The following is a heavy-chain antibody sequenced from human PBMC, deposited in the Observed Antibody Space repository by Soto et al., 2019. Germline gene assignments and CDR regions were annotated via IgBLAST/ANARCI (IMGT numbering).Heavy chain of an antibody. Sequence: VQLVESGGGLIQPGGSLRLSCGASGFTVSNNSMSWVRQAPGTGLAWVSHIYSGGSTCYADSVKGRFTISRDYSTNPLYLQMNAWRAEDTAVYYCSRCLGDLSLSAFDIWGQGTLVTVSS. CDR3: SRCLGDLSLSAFDI. D-gene: IGHD3-16*02. V-gene: IGHV3-53*01. CDR1: GFTVSNNS. J-gene: IGHJ3*02. CDR2: IYSGGST.